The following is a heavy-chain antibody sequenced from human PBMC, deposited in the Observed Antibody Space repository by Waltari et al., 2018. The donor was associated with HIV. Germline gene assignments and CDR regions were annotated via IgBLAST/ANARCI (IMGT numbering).Heavy chain of an antibody. J-gene: IGHJ4*02. CDR1: GYSISSGYY. CDR2: IYHSGST. Sequence: QVQLQESGPGLVKPSETLSLTCAVSGYSISSGYYWGWIRQPPGKGLEWIGSIYHSGSTYYNPSLKSRVTISVDTSKNQFSLKLSSVTAADTAVYYCARASYLITYIVVVPAAPFDYWGQGTLVTVSS. CDR3: ARASYLITYIVVVPAAPFDY. V-gene: IGHV4-38-2*01. D-gene: IGHD2-2*01.